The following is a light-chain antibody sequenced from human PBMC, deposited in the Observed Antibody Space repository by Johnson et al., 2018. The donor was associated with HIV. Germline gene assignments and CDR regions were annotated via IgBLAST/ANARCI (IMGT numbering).Light chain of an antibody. CDR2: DNN. Sequence: QSVLTQPPSVSAAPGQKVTISCSGSNSNIGNNYVSWYQQLPGRAPKLLIYDNNKRPSGIPDRFSGSKSGTSATLGITGLQTGDEADYYCGTWDSSLRVGFFGPGTKVTVL. V-gene: IGLV1-51*01. J-gene: IGLJ1*01. CDR3: GTWDSSLRVGF. CDR1: NSNIGNNY.